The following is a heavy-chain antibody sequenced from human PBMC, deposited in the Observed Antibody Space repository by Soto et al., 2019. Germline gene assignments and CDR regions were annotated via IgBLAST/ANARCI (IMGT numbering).Heavy chain of an antibody. V-gene: IGHV2-5*02. CDR1: GFSLSTSGVG. Sequence: QITLKESGPTLVKPTQTLTLTCTFSGFSLSTSGVGVGWFRQPPGKALEWLALIYWDDDKRYSPSLKSRLTNTDDTPKNQDGITMTNMDPVATATYYCAHTYYEILDGDFWFYHRCRRTLVTVSA. CDR2: IYWDDDK. CDR3: AHTYYEILDGDFWFYH. D-gene: IGHD3-9*01. J-gene: IGHJ5*02.